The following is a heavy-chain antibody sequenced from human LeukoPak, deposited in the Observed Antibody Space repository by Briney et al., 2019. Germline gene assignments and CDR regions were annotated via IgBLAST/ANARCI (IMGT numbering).Heavy chain of an antibody. CDR2: FDPEDGET. D-gene: IGHD3-3*01. CDR1: GYTLTELS. CDR3: ARAGYDFWSGYAVFDY. V-gene: IGHV1-24*01. J-gene: IGHJ4*02. Sequence: ASVNVSCKLYGYTLTELSMHWVRQAPGKGLEWMGGFDPEDGETIYAQKFQGRVIMTEDKSTDTAYMELSSLRSEDMAVYYCARAGYDFWSGYAVFDYWGQGTLVTVSS.